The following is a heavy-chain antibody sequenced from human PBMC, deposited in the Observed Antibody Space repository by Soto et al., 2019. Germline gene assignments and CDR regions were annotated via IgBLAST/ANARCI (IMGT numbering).Heavy chain of an antibody. CDR2: FKSVGAGGTT. Sequence: AWLKCARQSPGKGLEWVGRFKSVGAGGTTEYAAPVKGRFTISRDDSKNTLYLQMNSLKTEDTAVYYCTTVTKCEPDYWGQGTLVTVYS. CDR1: AW. D-gene: IGHD3-3*01. J-gene: IGHJ4*02. CDR3: TTVTKCEPDY. V-gene: IGHV3-15*07.